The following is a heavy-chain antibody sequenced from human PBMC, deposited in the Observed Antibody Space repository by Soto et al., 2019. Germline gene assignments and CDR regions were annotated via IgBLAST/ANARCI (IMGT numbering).Heavy chain of an antibody. Sequence: QVQLVQSGAEVKKPGASVKVSCKASGYTFTSYGISWVRQAPGQGLEWMGWISAYNGNTNYAQQLQGRVTMTTDTSTSTAYMELRSLRSDDTAVYYCARDQPQYYYDSSGYFDYWGQGTLVTVSS. J-gene: IGHJ4*02. CDR2: ISAYNGNT. D-gene: IGHD3-22*01. CDR3: ARDQPQYYYDSSGYFDY. V-gene: IGHV1-18*01. CDR1: GYTFTSYG.